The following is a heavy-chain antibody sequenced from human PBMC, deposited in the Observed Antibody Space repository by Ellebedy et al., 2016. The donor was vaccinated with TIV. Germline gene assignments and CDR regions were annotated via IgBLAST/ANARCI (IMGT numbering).Heavy chain of an antibody. V-gene: IGHV3-30*03. CDR1: GFTFNTYD. CDR3: ARALNHVDTVSTAPLDC. Sequence: GESLKISCAASGFTFNTYDMTWVRQAPGKGLEWVALISYDGSNKYFADSVQGRFTISRDNSQNTLYLLMSSLRGDDTAIYYCARALNHVDTVSTAPLDCWGQGTLVTVSS. D-gene: IGHD5/OR15-5a*01. J-gene: IGHJ4*02. CDR2: ISYDGSNK.